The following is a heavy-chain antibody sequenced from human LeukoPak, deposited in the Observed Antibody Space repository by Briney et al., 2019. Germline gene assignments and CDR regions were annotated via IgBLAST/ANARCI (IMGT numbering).Heavy chain of an antibody. CDR2: ISGSGGST. CDR3: ATNPYFDY. J-gene: IGHJ4*02. CDR1: GLTFSSYG. V-gene: IGHV3-23*01. Sequence: GGSLRLSCAAPGLTFSSYGMSSVRHAPGKGLEWVSAISGSGGSTYYAHSVKSRFTISRDNSKNTLYRQMTSLRAEDTGVYYCATNPYFDYWGQGNLVTVSS.